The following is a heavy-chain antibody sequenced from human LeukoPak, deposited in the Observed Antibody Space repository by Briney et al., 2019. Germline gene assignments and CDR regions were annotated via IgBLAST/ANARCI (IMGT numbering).Heavy chain of an antibody. V-gene: IGHV1-8*01. Sequence: ASVKVSCKASGYTFTSYDINWVRPATGQGLEWMGWMNPNSGNTGYAQKFQGRVTMTRNTSISTAYMELSSLRSEDTAVYYCARGEDYGDYEDYWGQGTLVTVSS. J-gene: IGHJ4*02. CDR3: ARGEDYGDYEDY. D-gene: IGHD4-17*01. CDR2: MNPNSGNT. CDR1: GYTFTSYD.